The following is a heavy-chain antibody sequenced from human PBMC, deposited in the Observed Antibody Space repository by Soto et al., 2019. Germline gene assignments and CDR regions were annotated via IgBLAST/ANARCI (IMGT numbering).Heavy chain of an antibody. CDR2: LRYDGSNK. Sequence: QVQLVESGGGVVQPGRSLRLSCAASGFRFSGFGMHWVRQAPGKGLEWVAILRYDGSNKYYADSVKGRFTISRDNSQNTRDLKMDSLRVEDTAVYYCARDGVGATTFYGYFDYWGQGILVTVSS. V-gene: IGHV3-33*01. CDR1: GFRFSGFG. D-gene: IGHD1-26*01. CDR3: ARDGVGATTFYGYFDY. J-gene: IGHJ4*02.